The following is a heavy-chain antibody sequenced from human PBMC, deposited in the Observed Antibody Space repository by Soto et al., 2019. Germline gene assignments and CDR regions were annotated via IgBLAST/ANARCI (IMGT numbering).Heavy chain of an antibody. D-gene: IGHD3-10*01. CDR1: GFTFRSYG. CDR3: ATLWFGEPRFDY. CDR2: IWYDGSNK. J-gene: IGHJ4*02. V-gene: IGHV3-33*01. Sequence: GGSLRLSCAASGFTFRSYGIRWVRQAPGKGLEWVAVIWYDGSNKYYADSVKGRFTISRDNSKNTLYLQMNSLRAEDTAVYYCATLWFGEPRFDYWGQGTLVTVSS.